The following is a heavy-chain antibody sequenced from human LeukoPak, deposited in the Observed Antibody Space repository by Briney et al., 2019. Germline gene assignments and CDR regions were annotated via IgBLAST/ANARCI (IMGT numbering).Heavy chain of an antibody. CDR3: AGYGVYPY. CDR2: FGISGTI. D-gene: IGHD5/OR15-5a*01. V-gene: IGHV3-69-1*01. CDR1: GFTVSSNY. Sequence: GGSLRLSCAASGFTVSSNYMSWVRQAPGEGPQWIAYFGISGTIYYADSVRGRFTISRDSAKNSLYLQMNGLRVDDTAIYYCAGYGVYPYWGQGTPVTVSS. J-gene: IGHJ4*02.